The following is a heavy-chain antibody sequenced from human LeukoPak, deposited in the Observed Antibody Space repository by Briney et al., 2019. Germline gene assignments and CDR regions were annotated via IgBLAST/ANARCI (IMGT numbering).Heavy chain of an antibody. CDR2: IYYSGST. CDR3: ARGYGGNSGHFDF. CDR1: GGSISSYY. J-gene: IGHJ4*02. V-gene: IGHV4-59*01. D-gene: IGHD4-23*01. Sequence: SETLSLTCTVSGGSISSYYWSWLRQPPGKGLEWIGYIYYSGSTNYNPSLTSRVTISVDTSKNQFSLKLNSVTAADTAVYYCARGYGGNSGHFDFWGQGTLVTVSS.